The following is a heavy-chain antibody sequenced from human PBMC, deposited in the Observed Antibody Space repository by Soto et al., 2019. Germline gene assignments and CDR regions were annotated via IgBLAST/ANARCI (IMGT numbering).Heavy chain of an antibody. J-gene: IGHJ4*02. V-gene: IGHV1-69*06. Sequence: QVQLVQSGAEVQKPGSSVKVSCKASGGTFSSYAISWVRQAPGQGLEWMGGIIPIFGTANYAQKFQGRVTITADKSTSTAYMELSSLRSEDTAVYYCARSGRDGYNFAHPLGRWGQGTLVTVSS. CDR2: IIPIFGTA. CDR3: ARSGRDGYNFAHPLGR. D-gene: IGHD5-12*01. CDR1: GGTFSSYA.